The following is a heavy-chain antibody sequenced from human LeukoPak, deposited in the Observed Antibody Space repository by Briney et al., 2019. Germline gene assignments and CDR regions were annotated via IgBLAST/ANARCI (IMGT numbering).Heavy chain of an antibody. CDR2: IYYSGST. CDR3: ARGAKVLGS. Sequence: SETLSLTCTVSGGSISSYYWSWIRQPPGKGLEWIGYIYYSGSTNYNPSLKSRVTISVDTSKNQFSLKLSSVTAADTAVYYRARGAKVLGSWGQGTLVTVSS. D-gene: IGHD1-1*01. CDR1: GGSISSYY. J-gene: IGHJ4*02. V-gene: IGHV4-59*01.